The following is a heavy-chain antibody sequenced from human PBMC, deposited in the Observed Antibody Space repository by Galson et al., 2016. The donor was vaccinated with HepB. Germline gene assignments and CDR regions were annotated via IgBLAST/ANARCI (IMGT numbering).Heavy chain of an antibody. D-gene: IGHD3-16*01. V-gene: IGHV3-74*03. CDR3: ATVSGPLDY. CDR2: INSDGTTT. CDR1: GFTFSRFW. Sequence: SLRLSCAASGFTFSRFWMHWVRQAPGKGLVWVSRINSDGTTTTYADSVKGRFTISRDNATNTLYLQMNSLRAEDTAFYYCATVSGPLDYWGQGTLVTVSS. J-gene: IGHJ4*02.